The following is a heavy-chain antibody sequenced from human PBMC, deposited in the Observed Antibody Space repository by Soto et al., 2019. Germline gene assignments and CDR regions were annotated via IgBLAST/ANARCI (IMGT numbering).Heavy chain of an antibody. V-gene: IGHV1-18*01. CDR2: ISAHNGNT. D-gene: IGHD3-10*01. CDR3: ARGRDGEY. Sequence: QVHLVQSGAEVKKPGASVKVSCKGSGYTFTSYGITWVRQAPGQGLEWMGWISAHNGNTDYAQKLQGRVTVNRDTSTSTAYMELRSLRSDDTAVYYCARGRDGEYWGXGALVTVSS. CDR1: GYTFTSYG. J-gene: IGHJ4*02.